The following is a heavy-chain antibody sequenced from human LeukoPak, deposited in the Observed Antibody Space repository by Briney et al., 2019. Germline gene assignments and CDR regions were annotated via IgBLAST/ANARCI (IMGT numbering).Heavy chain of an antibody. CDR1: GFTFRNYS. D-gene: IGHD7-27*01. J-gene: IGHJ3*02. V-gene: IGHV3-23*01. CDR3: AKDFVGTLPDACDI. Sequence: GGSLRLSCAASGFTFRNYSMTWVRQAPGKGLEWVSGIRGNGHGTQYADSVKGRFNISRDNSKDTLFLQMDSLRVEDTAIYYCAKDFVGTLPDACDIWGRGTIVSVFS. CDR2: IRGNGHGT.